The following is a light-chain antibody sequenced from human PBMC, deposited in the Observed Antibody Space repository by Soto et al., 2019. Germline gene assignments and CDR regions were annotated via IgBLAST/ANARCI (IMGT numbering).Light chain of an antibody. Sequence: QSLLTQPASVSGSPGQSITISCTGTNSDVGGYNYVSWYQQHPGKAPKLMIYDVTNRPSGVSNRFSGSKSGNTASLTISGLQAEDEADYYCSSYTSSTTLYVFGTGTKLTVL. V-gene: IGLV2-14*01. CDR1: NSDVGGYNY. CDR2: DVT. CDR3: SSYTSSTTLYV. J-gene: IGLJ1*01.